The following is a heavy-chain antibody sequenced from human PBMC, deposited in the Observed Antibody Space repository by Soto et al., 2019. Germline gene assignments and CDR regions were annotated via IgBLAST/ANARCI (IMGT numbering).Heavy chain of an antibody. V-gene: IGHV3-30*18. Sequence: GGSLRLSCAASGFTFSSYGMHWVRQAPGKGLEWVAVISYDGSNKYYADSVKGRFTISRDNSKNTLCLQMNSLRAEDTAVYYCAKLWANDYGDYDLNYYYMDVWGKGTTVTVSS. CDR1: GFTFSSYG. D-gene: IGHD4-17*01. J-gene: IGHJ6*03. CDR2: ISYDGSNK. CDR3: AKLWANDYGDYDLNYYYMDV.